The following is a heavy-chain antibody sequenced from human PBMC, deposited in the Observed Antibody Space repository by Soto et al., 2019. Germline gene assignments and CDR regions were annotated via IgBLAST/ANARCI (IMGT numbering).Heavy chain of an antibody. Sequence: ECLKGSWKCSGYSFTNYWMAWVRQMPGKGLEWMGMIYPGDSDSRYNPCFHGQITISADKSISTPYLQWSTLRAADTAMDYCARALTGTIYPRHFAYWGQVTPVGASS. V-gene: IGHV5-51*01. CDR2: IYPGDSDS. CDR1: GYSFTNYW. CDR3: ARALTGTIYPRHFAY. D-gene: IGHD1-7*01. J-gene: IGHJ4*02.